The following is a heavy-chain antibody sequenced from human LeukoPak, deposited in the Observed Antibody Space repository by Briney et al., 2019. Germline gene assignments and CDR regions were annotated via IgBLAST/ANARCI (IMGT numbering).Heavy chain of an antibody. J-gene: IGHJ3*02. Sequence: GGSLRLSCAASGFTSSTYNMNRVRQAPGKGLEWVSYINTDSSSIYYADSVKGRFTISRDNAKDSLYLHMNSLRDEDTAVYYCAIDAWELPLDAFDIWGQGTMVTVSS. D-gene: IGHD1-26*01. CDR2: INTDSSSI. CDR1: GFTSSTYN. CDR3: AIDAWELPLDAFDI. V-gene: IGHV3-48*02.